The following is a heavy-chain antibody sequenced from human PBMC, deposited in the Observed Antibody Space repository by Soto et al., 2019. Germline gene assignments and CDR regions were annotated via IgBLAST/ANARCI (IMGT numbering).Heavy chain of an antibody. V-gene: IGHV4-34*01. J-gene: IGHJ6*02. D-gene: IGHD3-9*01. CDR3: ARRVTYYDILTGYYDYYYYYGMDV. Sequence: PSETLSLTCAVYGGSFSGYYWSWIRQPPGKGLEWIGEINHSGSTNYNPSLKSRVTISVDTSKNQFSLKLSSVTAADTAVYYCARRVTYYDILTGYYDYYYYYGMDVWGQGTTVTVSS. CDR2: INHSGST. CDR1: GGSFSGYY.